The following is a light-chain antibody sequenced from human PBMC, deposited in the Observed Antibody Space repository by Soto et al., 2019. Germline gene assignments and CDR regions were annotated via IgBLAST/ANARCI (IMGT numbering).Light chain of an antibody. Sequence: QSALTQPASVSGSPGQSITISCTGTSSDVGSYNYVAWYQQFPGKTPKLMIYEVRNRPSGVSSRFSGSKSGNTASLTISGRQDEDEADYYCISYTGSDTSYVFGTGTKVTVL. J-gene: IGLJ1*01. V-gene: IGLV2-14*01. CDR3: ISYTGSDTSYV. CDR1: SSDVGSYNY. CDR2: EVR.